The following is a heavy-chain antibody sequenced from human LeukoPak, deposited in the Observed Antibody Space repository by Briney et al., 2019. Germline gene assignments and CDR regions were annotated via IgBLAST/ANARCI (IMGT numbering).Heavy chain of an antibody. CDR3: ARGWSGYDTVAQDAFDI. V-gene: IGHV3-66*01. J-gene: IGHJ3*02. CDR1: GFTVSSNY. CDR2: IYRGGST. Sequence: TGGSLRLSCAASGFTVSSNYMSWVRQAPGKGLEWVSVIYRGGSTYYADSVKGRFTICRDNSKNTLYLQMNSLRAEDTAVYYCARGWSGYDTVAQDAFDIWGQGTMVTVSS. D-gene: IGHD5-12*01.